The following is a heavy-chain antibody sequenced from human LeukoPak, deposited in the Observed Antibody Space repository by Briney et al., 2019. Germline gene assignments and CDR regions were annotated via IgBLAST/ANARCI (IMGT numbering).Heavy chain of an antibody. Sequence: PSETLSLTCTVSGGSISSSSYYWGWIRQPPGKGLEWIVSIYYSGSTYYNPSLKSRVTISVDTSKNQFSLKLSSVTAADTAVYYCARRGGYCSSTSCYIEYNWFDPWGQGTLVTVSS. CDR1: GGSISSSSYY. V-gene: IGHV4-39*01. J-gene: IGHJ5*02. CDR3: ARRGGYCSSTSCYIEYNWFDP. D-gene: IGHD2-2*02. CDR2: IYYSGST.